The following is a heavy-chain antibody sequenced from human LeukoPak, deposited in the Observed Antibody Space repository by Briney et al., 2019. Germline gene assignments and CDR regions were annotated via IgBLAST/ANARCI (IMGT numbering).Heavy chain of an antibody. CDR3: ARYYCVGGSCWDYYFDY. V-gene: IGHV4-39*01. D-gene: IGHD2-15*01. CDR1: GGSISTSSYY. J-gene: IGHJ4*02. CDR2: IYYSGST. Sequence: SETLSFTCTVSGGSISTSSYYWGWIRQTPGKGLEWIGTIYYSGSTYYNPSLKSRVTISVDTSKNQFSLKLSSVTAADTAVYYCARYYCVGGSCWDYYFDYWGQGTLVTVSS.